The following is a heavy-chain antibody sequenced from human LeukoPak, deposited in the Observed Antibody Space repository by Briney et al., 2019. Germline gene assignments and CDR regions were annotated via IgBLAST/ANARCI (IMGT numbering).Heavy chain of an antibody. CDR2: IYYSGRT. Sequence: PSETLSLTCTVSSGSISGSSYYWGWIRQPPGKGLEWIGSIYYSGRTYYKPSLKSRVTISVDTSKNQFSLKLSSVTAADTAVYYCARGSTAAGTPYFDYWGQGTLVTVSS. J-gene: IGHJ4*02. V-gene: IGHV4-39*01. CDR1: SGSISGSSYY. D-gene: IGHD6-13*01. CDR3: ARGSTAAGTPYFDY.